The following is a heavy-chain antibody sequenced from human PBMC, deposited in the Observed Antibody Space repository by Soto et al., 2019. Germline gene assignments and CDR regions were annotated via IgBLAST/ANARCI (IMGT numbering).Heavy chain of an antibody. CDR2: ISGSGVDT. CDR3: AKGGAYCYGDCTRAH. D-gene: IGHD2-21*02. CDR1: GFTFSSYG. Sequence: EVQLLQSGGGSVQPGGSLRLSCEASGFTFSSYGMTWVRQAPGKGLEWVAGISGSGVDTKYADSVKGRFIIARDNSKNKMYLQINNLRVEDMAVYFCAKGGAYCYGDCTRAHWGQGTLVTVSS. J-gene: IGHJ4*02. V-gene: IGHV3-23*01.